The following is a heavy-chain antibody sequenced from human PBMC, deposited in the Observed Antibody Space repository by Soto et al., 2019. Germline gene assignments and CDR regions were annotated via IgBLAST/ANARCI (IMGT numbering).Heavy chain of an antibody. CDR3: ATDIHATWLLNS. D-gene: IGHD2-2*02. CDR2: IAPDASQI. V-gene: IGHV3-30-3*01. Sequence: GGSMRLSWAAAGGTFSGQTVYCVRQAPGKGLEWVALIAPDASQIYYADSVKGRFTISRDNSKNTLYLQMNSLRAEDTSLYLCATDIHATWLLNSWGQGTLVTVSS. J-gene: IGHJ4*02. CDR1: GGTFSGQT.